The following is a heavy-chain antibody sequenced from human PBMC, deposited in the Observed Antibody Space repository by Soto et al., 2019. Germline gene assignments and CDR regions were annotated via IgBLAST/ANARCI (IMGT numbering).Heavy chain of an antibody. J-gene: IGHJ4*02. Sequence: PSETLSLTCAVYGGSFSGYYWSWIRQPPGKGLEWIGEINHSGSTNYNPSLKSRVNISVDTSKNQFSLKLSSVTAADTAVYYCARVTTPRYCSGGSCYSFDYWGQGTLVTVSS. D-gene: IGHD2-15*01. CDR2: INHSGST. CDR1: GGSFSGYY. V-gene: IGHV4-34*01. CDR3: ARVTTPRYCSGGSCYSFDY.